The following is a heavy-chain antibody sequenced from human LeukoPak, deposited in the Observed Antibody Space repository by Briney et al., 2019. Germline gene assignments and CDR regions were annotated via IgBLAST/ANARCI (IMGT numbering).Heavy chain of an antibody. V-gene: IGHV3-9*01. J-gene: IGHJ2*01. CDR1: GFTFDDYA. D-gene: IGHD3-9*01. Sequence: GRSLRLSCAASGFTFDDYAMPWVRQAPGKGLEWVSGISWNSGSIGYADSVKGRFTISRDNAKNSLYLQMNSLRAEDTALYYCAKDDLVGAKYYDILTAGYFDLWGRGTLVTVSS. CDR3: AKDDLVGAKYYDILTAGYFDL. CDR2: ISWNSGSI.